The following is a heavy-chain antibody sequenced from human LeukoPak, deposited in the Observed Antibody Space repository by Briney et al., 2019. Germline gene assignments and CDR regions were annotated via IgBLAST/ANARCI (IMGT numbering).Heavy chain of an antibody. J-gene: IGHJ4*02. CDR3: ASWEGRREGGFDY. V-gene: IGHV4-30-4*08. CDR1: GGSISSGDYY. Sequence: SQTLSLTCTVSGGSISSGDYYWSWIRQPPGKGLEWIGYIYYSGSTYYNPSLKSRVTISVDTSKNQFSLKLSSVTAADTAVYYCASWEGRREGGFDYWGQGTLVTVSS. D-gene: IGHD5-24*01. CDR2: IYYSGST.